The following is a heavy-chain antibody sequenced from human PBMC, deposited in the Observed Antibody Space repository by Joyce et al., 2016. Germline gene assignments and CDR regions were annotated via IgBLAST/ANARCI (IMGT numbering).Heavy chain of an antibody. CDR3: ARRGVARQFDY. CDR2: IYPNVVVA. J-gene: IGHJ4*02. V-gene: IGHV1-46*01. D-gene: IGHD2-8*01. Sequence: QVQLVQSGAEVKKPGASVKVSCKASGYIVTDYYMHWVRQAPGQGPEWMGMIYPNVVVATSAPKFHGRVTMTRDTSTTTFYMDLNSLTSEDTAVYYCARRGVARQFDYWGQGTLITVAS. CDR1: GYIVTDYY.